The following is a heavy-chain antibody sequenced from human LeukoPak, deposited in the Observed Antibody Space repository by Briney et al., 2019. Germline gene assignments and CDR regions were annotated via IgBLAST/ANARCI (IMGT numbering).Heavy chain of an antibody. Sequence: PGGSLRLSCAASGFTFSSYGLSWVRQAPGKGLEWISTITASGVTTYYADSVKGRFTISRDNSKNMLYLQMNSLRADDTAVYYCAKAPYDTSGFSSPNYFDYWGQGTLVTVSS. CDR3: AKAPYDTSGFSSPNYFDY. V-gene: IGHV3-23*01. CDR2: ITASGVTT. J-gene: IGHJ4*02. CDR1: GFTFSSYG. D-gene: IGHD3-22*01.